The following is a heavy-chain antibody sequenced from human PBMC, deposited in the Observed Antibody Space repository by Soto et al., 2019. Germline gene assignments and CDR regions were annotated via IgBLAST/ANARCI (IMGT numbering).Heavy chain of an antibody. CDR2: IIPIFGTA. J-gene: IGHJ4*02. CDR3: ARRPPRDNNYYDSSGYYPLEY. CDR1: GGTFSSYA. D-gene: IGHD3-22*01. Sequence: VASVKVSCKASGGTFSSYAISWVRQAPGQGLEWMGGIIPIFGTANYAQKFQGRVTITADESTSAAYMELSSLRSEDTAVYYCARRPPRDNNYYDSSGYYPLEYWGQGTLVTVSS. V-gene: IGHV1-69*13.